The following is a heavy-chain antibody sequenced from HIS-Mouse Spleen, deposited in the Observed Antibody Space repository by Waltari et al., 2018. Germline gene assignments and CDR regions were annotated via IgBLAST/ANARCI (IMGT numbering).Heavy chain of an antibody. D-gene: IGHD6-13*01. CDR3: AREIPYSSSWYDWYFDL. CDR1: GCSISSSSYY. CDR2: SYYSGRA. J-gene: IGHJ2*01. Sequence: QLQLQESGPGLVKPSETLSLTCTVSGCSISSSSYYWGWIRQPPGKGLEWIGCSYYSGRADNDTSRKGRVTISVDTSKNQFSLELSSVTAADTAVYYCAREIPYSSSWYDWYFDLWGRGTLVTVSS. V-gene: IGHV4-39*07.